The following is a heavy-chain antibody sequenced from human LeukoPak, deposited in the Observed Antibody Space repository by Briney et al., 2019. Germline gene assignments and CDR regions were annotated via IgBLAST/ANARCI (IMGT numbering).Heavy chain of an antibody. CDR2: INHSGST. V-gene: IGHV4-34*01. D-gene: IGHD3-10*01. CDR1: GGSFSGYY. CDR3: ARGELLWLGKPPTKYNWFDP. Sequence: SETLSLTCAVYGGSFSGYYWSWIRQPPGKGLEWIGEINHSGSTNYNPSLKSRVTISVDTSKNQFSLKLSSVTAADTAVYYCARGELLWLGKPPTKYNWFDPWGQGTLVTVSS. J-gene: IGHJ5*02.